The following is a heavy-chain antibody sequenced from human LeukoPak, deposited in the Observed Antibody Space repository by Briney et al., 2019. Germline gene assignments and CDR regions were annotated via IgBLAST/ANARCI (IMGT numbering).Heavy chain of an antibody. CDR2: ISSDGSNK. CDR3: ARGYCSGDSCGFDF. Sequence: GGSLRLSCAASGFSFSSYAMHWVRQAPGKGLEWVAVISSDGSNKYYADSVKGRFTISRDNSRNTLYLQMNSLTADDTAVYYCARGYCSGDSCGFDFWGQGTLVTVS. J-gene: IGHJ4*02. V-gene: IGHV3-30-3*01. CDR1: GFSFSSYA. D-gene: IGHD2-15*01.